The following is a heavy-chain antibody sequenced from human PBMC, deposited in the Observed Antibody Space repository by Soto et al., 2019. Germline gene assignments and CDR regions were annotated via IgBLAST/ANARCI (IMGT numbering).Heavy chain of an antibody. Sequence: ASVKVSFKVSGYTLTKLSMHWVRQAPGKRLEWMGGFDPEDGETIYAQKFQGRVTMTEDTSTDTAYMELSSLRSEDTSVYYCAYGIWSGGRSNGYIDYWGQGTLVTVSS. V-gene: IGHV1-24*01. CDR2: FDPEDGET. D-gene: IGHD2-15*01. CDR3: AYGIWSGGRSNGYIDY. J-gene: IGHJ4*02. CDR1: GYTLTKLS.